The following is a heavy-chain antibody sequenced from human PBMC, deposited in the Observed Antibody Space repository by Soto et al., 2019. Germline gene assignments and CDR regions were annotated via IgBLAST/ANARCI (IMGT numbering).Heavy chain of an antibody. CDR2: INHSGST. Sequence: PSETLSLTCAVYGGSFSGYYWSWIRQPPGKGLEWIGEINHSGSTNYNPSLKSRVTISVDTSKNQFSLKLSSVTAADTAVYYCAGELEEDFWSGYNLPWFDPWGQGTLVTVSA. CDR1: GGSFSGYY. CDR3: AGELEEDFWSGYNLPWFDP. J-gene: IGHJ5*02. V-gene: IGHV4-34*01. D-gene: IGHD3-3*01.